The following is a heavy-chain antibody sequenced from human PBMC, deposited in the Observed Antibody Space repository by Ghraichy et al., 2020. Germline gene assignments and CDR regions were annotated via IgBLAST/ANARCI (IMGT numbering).Heavy chain of an antibody. CDR1: GGSISSYY. Sequence: SQTLSLTCTVSGGSISSYYWSWIRQPPGKGLEWIGYIYYSGSTNYNPSLKSRVTISVDTSKNQFSLKLSSVTAADTAVYYCARDRYGSGYYSSWGQGTLVTVSS. D-gene: IGHD3-3*01. CDR3: ARDRYGSGYYSS. V-gene: IGHV4-59*01. J-gene: IGHJ4*02. CDR2: IYYSGST.